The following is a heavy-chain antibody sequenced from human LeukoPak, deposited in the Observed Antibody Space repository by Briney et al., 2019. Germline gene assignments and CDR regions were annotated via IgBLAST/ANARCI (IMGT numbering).Heavy chain of an antibody. CDR1: GFTFSSYS. D-gene: IGHD2-15*01. J-gene: IGHJ4*02. CDR3: AIDPLGSRGYFDY. CDR2: ISSSSSYI. V-gene: IGHV3-21*01. Sequence: GGSLRLSCAASGFTFSSYSMNWVRQAPGKGLEWVSSISSSSSYIYYADSVKGRFTISRDNAKNSLYLQMNSLRAEDTAVYYCAIDPLGSRGYFDYWGQGTLVTVSS.